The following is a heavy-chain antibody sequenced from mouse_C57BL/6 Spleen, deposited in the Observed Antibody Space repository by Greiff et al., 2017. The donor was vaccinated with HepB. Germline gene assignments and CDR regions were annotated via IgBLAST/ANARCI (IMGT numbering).Heavy chain of an antibody. D-gene: IGHD1-1*01. CDR2: ISYDGSN. CDR1: GYSITSGYY. CDR3: ARDYYGSSYEYFDY. V-gene: IGHV3-6*01. Sequence: EESGPGLVKPSQSLSLTCSVTGYSITSGYYWNWIRQFPGNKLEWMGYISYDGSNNYNPSLKNRISITRDTSKNQFFLKLNSVTTEDTATYYCARDYYGSSYEYFDYWGQGTTLTVSS. J-gene: IGHJ2*01.